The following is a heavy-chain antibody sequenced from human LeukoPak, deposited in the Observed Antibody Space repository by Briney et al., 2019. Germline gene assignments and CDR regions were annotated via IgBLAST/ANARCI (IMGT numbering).Heavy chain of an antibody. CDR1: GGSISSYY. V-gene: IGHV4-4*07. Sequence: SETLSLTCTVSGGSISSYYWNWIRQPAGKGLEWIGRIYTSGSTNYNPSLKSRVTVSVDTSKNQFSLQLISVTAADTAMYYCAKEWYSGTYSAFDIWGQGTMVTVSS. CDR2: IYTSGST. D-gene: IGHD1-26*01. CDR3: AKEWYSGTYSAFDI. J-gene: IGHJ3*02.